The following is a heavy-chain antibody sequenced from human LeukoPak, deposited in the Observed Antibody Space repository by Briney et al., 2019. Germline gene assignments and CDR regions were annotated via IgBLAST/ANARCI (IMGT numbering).Heavy chain of an antibody. J-gene: IGHJ4*02. D-gene: IGHD1-26*01. CDR3: ARGGTWDTSPQDY. V-gene: IGHV4-59*01. CDR1: GGSISSYY. CDR2: IYYSGST. Sequence: PSETLSLTCTVSGGSISSYYWSWIRQPPGKGLEWIGYIYYSGSTNYNPSLKSRVTISVDTSKNQFSLKLSSVTAADTAVYYCARGGTWDTSPQDYWGQGTLVTVSS.